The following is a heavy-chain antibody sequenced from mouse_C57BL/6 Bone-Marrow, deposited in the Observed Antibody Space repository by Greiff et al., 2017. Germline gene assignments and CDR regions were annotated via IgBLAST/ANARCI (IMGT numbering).Heavy chain of an antibody. D-gene: IGHD2-2*01. Sequence: VQLQQSGPELVKPGASVKISCKASGYAFSSSWMNWVKQRPGKGLEWIGRIYPGDGDTNYNGKFKGKATLTADKSSSTAYMQLSSLTSEDSAVYFCGRSTMVTTGFAYWGQGTLVTVSA. CDR3: GRSTMVTTGFAY. CDR1: GYAFSSSW. J-gene: IGHJ3*01. CDR2: IYPGDGDT. V-gene: IGHV1-82*01.